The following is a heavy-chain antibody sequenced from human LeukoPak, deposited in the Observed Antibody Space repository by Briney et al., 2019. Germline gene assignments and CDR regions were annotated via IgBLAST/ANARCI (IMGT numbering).Heavy chain of an antibody. CDR3: ARADYSSSEYYFDY. CDR2: IYYSGST. V-gene: IGHV4-39*07. CDR1: GGSISSSSYY. J-gene: IGHJ4*02. D-gene: IGHD6-13*01. Sequence: KSSETLSLTCTVSGGSISSSSYYWGWIRQPPGKGLEWIGSIYYSGSTYYNPSLKSRVTISVDTSKNQFSLKLSSVTAADTAVYYCARADYSSSEYYFDYWGQGTLVTVSS.